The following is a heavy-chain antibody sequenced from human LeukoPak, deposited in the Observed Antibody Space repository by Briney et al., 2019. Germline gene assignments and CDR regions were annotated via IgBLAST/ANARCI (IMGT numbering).Heavy chain of an antibody. V-gene: IGHV1-2*02. Sequence: ASVKVSCKASGYTFTGYYMHWVRQPPGQGLEWMGWINTNSGGTNYAQKFQGRVTMTRDTSISTAYMELSRLRSDDTAVYYCARACQLDAFDIWGQGTMVTVSS. J-gene: IGHJ3*02. CDR2: INTNSGGT. CDR1: GYTFTGYY. CDR3: ARACQLDAFDI. D-gene: IGHD2-2*01.